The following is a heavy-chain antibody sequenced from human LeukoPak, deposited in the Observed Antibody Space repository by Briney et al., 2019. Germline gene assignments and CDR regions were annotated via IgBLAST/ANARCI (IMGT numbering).Heavy chain of an antibody. J-gene: IGHJ4*02. Sequence: SETLSLTCTVSGGSISSYYWSWIRQPPGKGLEWIGYIYYSGSTNYNPSLKSRVTISVDTSKNQFSLKLSSVTAADMAVYYCARSSIAVAGPDYWGQGTLVTVSS. V-gene: IGHV4-59*12. CDR2: IYYSGST. CDR1: GGSISSYY. D-gene: IGHD6-19*01. CDR3: ARSSIAVAGPDY.